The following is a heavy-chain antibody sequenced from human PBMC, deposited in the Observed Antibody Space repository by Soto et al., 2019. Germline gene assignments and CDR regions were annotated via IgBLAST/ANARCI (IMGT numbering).Heavy chain of an antibody. CDR2: ISYDGSNK. J-gene: IGHJ6*02. CDR1: GFTFSSYG. V-gene: IGHV3-30*18. D-gene: IGHD5-12*01. Sequence: QVQLVESGGGVVQPGRSLRLSCAACGFTFSSYGMHWVRQAPGKGLEWVAVISYDGSNKYYADSVKGRFTISRDNSKNTLYLQMNSLRAEDTAVYYCAKFGGWGSGLYYYYYGMDVWGQGTTVTVSS. CDR3: AKFGGWGSGLYYYYYGMDV.